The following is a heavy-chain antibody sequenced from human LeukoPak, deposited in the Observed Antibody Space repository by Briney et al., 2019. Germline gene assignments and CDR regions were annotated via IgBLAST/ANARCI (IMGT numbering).Heavy chain of an antibody. D-gene: IGHD3-10*01. J-gene: IGHJ6*02. CDR1: GGSFSGYY. CDR3: ARGGWFGATYGMDV. V-gene: IGHV4-34*01. Sequence: SETLSLTCAVYGGSFSGYYWGWIRQPPGKGLEWIGEINHSGSTNYNPSLKSRVTISVDTSKNQFSLKLSSVTAADTAVYYCARGGWFGATYGMDVWGQGTTVTVSS. CDR2: INHSGST.